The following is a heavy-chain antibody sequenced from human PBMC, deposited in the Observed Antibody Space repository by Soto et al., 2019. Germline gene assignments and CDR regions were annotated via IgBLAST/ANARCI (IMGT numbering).Heavy chain of an antibody. V-gene: IGHV1-58*01. CDR3: AGPGEYCTGGRCYRYALDV. Sequence: ASVKVSCKASAFTSTTSTVQWVRQVRGQRLEWIGWIVVGSGNTKYAQNFQERVTISRDMSARTVSMELSSLRSEDTAVYYCAGPGEYCTGGRCYRYALDVWGQGTTVTVSS. CDR2: IVVGSGNT. D-gene: IGHD2-15*01. J-gene: IGHJ6*02. CDR1: AFTSTTST.